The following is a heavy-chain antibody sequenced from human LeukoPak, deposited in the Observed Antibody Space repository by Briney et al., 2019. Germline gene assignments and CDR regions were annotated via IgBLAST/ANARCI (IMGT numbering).Heavy chain of an antibody. CDR1: GGSISSCY. D-gene: IGHD2-15*01. V-gene: IGHV4-59*01. CDR3: ARDGCSGGSCYFDP. CDR2: IYYSGST. J-gene: IGHJ5*02. Sequence: PSETLSLTCTVSGGSISSCYWSWIRQPPGKGLEWIGYIYYSGSTNYNPSLKSRVTISVDTSKNQFSLKLSSVTAADTAVYYCARDGCSGGSCYFDPWGQGTLVTVSS.